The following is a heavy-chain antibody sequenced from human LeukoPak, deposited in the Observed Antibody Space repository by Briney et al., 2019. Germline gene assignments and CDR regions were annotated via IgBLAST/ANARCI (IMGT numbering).Heavy chain of an antibody. V-gene: IGHV3-30*18. D-gene: IGHD6-13*01. CDR2: ISYDGSSK. CDR3: AKDGSSSGFDY. J-gene: IGHJ4*02. Sequence: GRSLRLSCAAPGFTFSSYGMHWVRQAPGKGLEWVAVISYDGSSKYHADSVKGRFTISRDNSKNTLYLQMNSLRAEDTAVYYCAKDGSSSGFDYWGQGTLVTVSS. CDR1: GFTFSSYG.